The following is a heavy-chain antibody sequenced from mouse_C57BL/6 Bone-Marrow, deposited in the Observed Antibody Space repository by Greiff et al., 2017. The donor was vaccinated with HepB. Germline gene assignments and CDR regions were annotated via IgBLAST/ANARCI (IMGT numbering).Heavy chain of an antibody. Sequence: QVHVKQPGAELVKPGASVKLSCKASGYTFTSYWMHWVKQRPGQGLEWIGMIHPNSGSTNYNEKFKSKATLTVDKSSSTAYMQLSSLTSEDSAVYYCARPYYDYDEVNYYAMDYWGQGTSVTVSS. CDR3: ARPYYDYDEVNYYAMDY. D-gene: IGHD2-4*01. V-gene: IGHV1-64*01. CDR1: GYTFTSYW. J-gene: IGHJ4*01. CDR2: IHPNSGST.